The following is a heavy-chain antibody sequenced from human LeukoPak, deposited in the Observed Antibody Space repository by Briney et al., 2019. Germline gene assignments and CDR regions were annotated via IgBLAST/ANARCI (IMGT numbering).Heavy chain of an antibody. CDR2: INHSGST. D-gene: IGHD2-2*01. J-gene: IGHJ6*02. V-gene: IGHV4-34*01. CDR3: ARGQQVVPAVVRYYYYGMDV. CDR1: GGSFSGYY. Sequence: SETLSLTCAVYGGSFSGYYCSWIRQPPGKGLEWIGEINHSGSTNYNPSLKSRVTISVDTSKNQFSLKLSSVTAADTAVYYCARGQQVVPAVVRYYYYGMDVWGQGTTVTVSS.